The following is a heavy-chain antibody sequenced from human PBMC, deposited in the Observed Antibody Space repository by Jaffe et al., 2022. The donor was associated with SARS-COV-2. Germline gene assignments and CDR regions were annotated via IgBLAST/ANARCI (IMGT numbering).Heavy chain of an antibody. Sequence: QVHLVQSGAEVKKPGASVRVSCKASGHTFTNYHMHWVRQAPGQGLEWMGIINPSDGNTNYAQKLQGRVTMTRDTSTSTVYMELSSLRSEDTAVYYCAREPLPIVVAGPQDHYFYYYMDVWGKGTTVTVAS. CDR3: AREPLPIVVAGPQDHYFYYYMDV. J-gene: IGHJ6*03. CDR2: INPSDGNT. D-gene: IGHD6-19*01. CDR1: GHTFTNYH. V-gene: IGHV1-46*04.